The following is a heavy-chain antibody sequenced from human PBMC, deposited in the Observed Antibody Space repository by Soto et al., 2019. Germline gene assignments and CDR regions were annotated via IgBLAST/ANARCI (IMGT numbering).Heavy chain of an antibody. J-gene: IGHJ6*02. CDR2: IVVGSGNT. CDR3: ATSGAMYYDILTGYYTLDYYYYGMDV. D-gene: IGHD3-9*01. CDR1: GFTFTSSA. V-gene: IGHV1-58*01. Sequence: SVKVSCKASGFTFTSSAVQWVRQARGQRLEWIGWIVVGSGNTNYAQKFQERVTITRDMSTSTAYMELSSLRSEDTAVYYCATSGAMYYDILTGYYTLDYYYYGMDVWGQGTAVTVSS.